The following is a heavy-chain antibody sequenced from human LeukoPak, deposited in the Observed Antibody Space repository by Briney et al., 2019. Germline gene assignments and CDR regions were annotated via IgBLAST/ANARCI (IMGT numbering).Heavy chain of an antibody. CDR2: LNPSSGIT. CDR3: ARGVMTTRLGKYFDF. V-gene: IGHV1-46*01. CDR1: GYTFTNYY. D-gene: IGHD4-11*01. J-gene: IGHJ4*02. Sequence: GASEKVSCKTSGYTFTNYYVHWMRQAPGQGPEWMGILNPSSGITKYAQKLQGRVTLTRDTSTSTVYMELSSLTSDDTAMYYCARGVMTTRLGKYFDFWGQGTLVTVSS.